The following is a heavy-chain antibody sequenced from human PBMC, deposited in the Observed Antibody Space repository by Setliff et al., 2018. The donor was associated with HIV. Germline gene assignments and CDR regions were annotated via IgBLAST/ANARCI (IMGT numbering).Heavy chain of an antibody. CDR3: ARATTRGYNGWDYTDYYGMDV. D-gene: IGHD5-12*01. CDR1: GGSMSTGNYY. Sequence: PSETLSLTCTVSGGSMSTGNYYWSWIRQPAGKKLEWIGRTYFSGSTYYNPSLKSRVTISIDMSKNQFSLRLTSVTAADTAMYYCARATTRGYNGWDYTDYYGMDVWGQGTTVTAP. CDR2: TYFSGST. V-gene: IGHV4-61*02. J-gene: IGHJ6*02.